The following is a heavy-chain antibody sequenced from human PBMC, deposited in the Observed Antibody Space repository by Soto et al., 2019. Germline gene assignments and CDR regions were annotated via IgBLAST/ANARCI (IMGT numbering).Heavy chain of an antibody. CDR3: ARDCFGSGSSGTVDY. J-gene: IGHJ4*02. Sequence: PGGSLRLSCAASGFTFSSYGMHWVRQAPGKGLEWVAVISYDGSNEYYAGSVQGRFTISRDNSKNTLYLQMNSLRAEDTALYYCARDCFGSGSSGTVDYWGQGTLLTVSS. CDR1: GFTFSSYG. CDR2: ISYDGSNE. D-gene: IGHD3-10*01. V-gene: IGHV3-33*05.